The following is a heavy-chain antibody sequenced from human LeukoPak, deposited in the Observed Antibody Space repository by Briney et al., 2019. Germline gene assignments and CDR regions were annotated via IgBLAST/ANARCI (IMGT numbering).Heavy chain of an antibody. V-gene: IGHV1-2*02. Sequence: ASVKVSCKASGYTFTGYYMHWVRQAPGQGLEWMGWINPNSGGTNYAQKFQGRVTMTRDTSISTAYMELSRLRSDDTAVYYCARDTRGRYYYDSSGYYYKYWGQGTLVTVSS. CDR1: GYTFTGYY. D-gene: IGHD3-22*01. CDR3: ARDTRGRYYYDSSGYYYKY. J-gene: IGHJ4*02. CDR2: INPNSGGT.